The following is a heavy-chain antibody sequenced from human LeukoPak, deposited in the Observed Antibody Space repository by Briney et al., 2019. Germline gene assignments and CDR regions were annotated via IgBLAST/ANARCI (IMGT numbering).Heavy chain of an antibody. Sequence: GGSLRLSCAASGFSFINAWMSWVRQAPGKGLEWVGRIKRKSDGGITQYAAPVKDRFIISRDDSENTLYLQMNSLKIEDTAVYYCATDYDDSGSDMDVWGKGTTVTVSS. CDR2: IKRKSDGGIT. V-gene: IGHV3-15*01. CDR3: ATDYDDSGSDMDV. J-gene: IGHJ6*03. D-gene: IGHD1-26*01. CDR1: GFSFINAW.